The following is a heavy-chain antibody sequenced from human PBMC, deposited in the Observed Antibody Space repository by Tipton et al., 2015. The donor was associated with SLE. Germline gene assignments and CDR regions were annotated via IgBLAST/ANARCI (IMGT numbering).Heavy chain of an antibody. CDR3: ARHYGIMSTPLYYFDS. CDR2: FYTGGGT. CDR1: GGSISSYY. D-gene: IGHD3-9*01. J-gene: IGHJ4*01. Sequence: TLSLTCTVSGGSISSYYWSWIRQPAGKGLEWIGRFYTGGGTNYNPSLKSRVTMSVDTSKNQFSLKLTSVTAADTAIYYCARHYGIMSTPLYYFDSWGQGALVTVSS. V-gene: IGHV4-4*07.